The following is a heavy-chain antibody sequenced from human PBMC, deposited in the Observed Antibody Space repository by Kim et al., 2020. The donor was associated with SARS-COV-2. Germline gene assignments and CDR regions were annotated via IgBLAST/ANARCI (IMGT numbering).Heavy chain of an antibody. CDR3: AREIAAAGTTCDY. J-gene: IGHJ4*02. CDR2: ISYDGSNK. V-gene: IGHV3-30-3*01. D-gene: IGHD6-13*01. CDR1: GFTFSSYA. Sequence: GGSLRLSCAASGFTFSSYAMHWVRQAPGKGLGWVAVISYDGSNKYYADSVKGRFTISRDNSKNTLYLQMNSLRAEDTAVYYCAREIAAAGTTCDYWGQGTLVTVSS.